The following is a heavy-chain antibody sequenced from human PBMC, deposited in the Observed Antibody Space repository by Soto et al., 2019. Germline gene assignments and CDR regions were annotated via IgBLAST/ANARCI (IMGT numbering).Heavy chain of an antibody. CDR2: MSPYTGNT. V-gene: IGHV1-8*01. CDR1: GYTFTSYD. CDR3: ARGYCSSTSCWGNYYYYYMDV. Sequence: ASVKVSCKASGYTFTSYDITWVRQATGQGLEWMGWMSPYTGNTGYAQKFQGRVTMTRDTSTSTVYMELSSLRSEDTAVYYCARGYCSSTSCWGNYYYYYMDVWGKGTTVTVSS. J-gene: IGHJ6*03. D-gene: IGHD2-2*01.